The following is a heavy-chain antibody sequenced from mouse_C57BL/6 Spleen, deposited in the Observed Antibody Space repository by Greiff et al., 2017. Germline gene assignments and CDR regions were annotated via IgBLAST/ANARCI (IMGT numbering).Heavy chain of an antibody. J-gene: IGHJ2*01. V-gene: IGHV1-80*01. D-gene: IGHD4-1*01. CDR1: GYAFSSYW. Sequence: QVQLKQSGAELVKPGASVKISCKASGYAFSSYWMNWVKQRPGKGLEWIGQIYPGDGDTNYNGKFKGKATLTADKSSSTAYMQLSSLTSEDSAVYFCARASNWDVGGYFDYWGQGTTLTVSS. CDR3: ARASNWDVGGYFDY. CDR2: IYPGDGDT.